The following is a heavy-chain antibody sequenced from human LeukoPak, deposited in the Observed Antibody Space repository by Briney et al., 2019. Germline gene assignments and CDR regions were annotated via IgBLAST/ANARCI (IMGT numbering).Heavy chain of an antibody. J-gene: IGHJ5*02. CDR3: ARVRRLWFGERGPFDP. CDR1: GGSISGHY. V-gene: IGHV4-59*11. CDR2: IHYSGST. Sequence: SETLSLTCTVSGGSISGHYWSWIRQPPGKGLEWIGYIHYSGSTNYNPSLKSRVTISVDTSKNQFSLKLSSVTAADTAVYYCARVRRLWFGERGPFDPWGQGTLVTVSS. D-gene: IGHD3-10*01.